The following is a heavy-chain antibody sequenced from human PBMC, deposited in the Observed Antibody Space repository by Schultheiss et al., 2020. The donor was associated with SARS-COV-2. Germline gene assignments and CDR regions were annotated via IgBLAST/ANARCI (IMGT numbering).Heavy chain of an antibody. D-gene: IGHD5-12*01. J-gene: IGHJ6*03. Sequence: SDTLSLTCAVYGGSFSGYYWSWIRQPPGKGLEWIGEINHSGSTNYNPSLKSRVTISVDTSKNQFSLKLSSVTAADTAVYYCASGGSYSGYVLYYYYYMDVWGKGTTVTVSS. CDR1: GGSFSGYY. CDR2: INHSGST. V-gene: IGHV4-34*01. CDR3: ASGGSYSGYVLYYYYYMDV.